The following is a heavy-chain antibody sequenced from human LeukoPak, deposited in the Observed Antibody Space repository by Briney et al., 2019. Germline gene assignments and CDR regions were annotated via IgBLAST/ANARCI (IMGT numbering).Heavy chain of an antibody. D-gene: IGHD2-2*01. CDR2: ISAYNGNT. CDR1: GYTFTSYG. V-gene: IGHV1-18*01. J-gene: IGHJ5*02. CDR3: ARDSIDIVVVPAAQNWFDP. Sequence: GASVKVFCKASGYTFTSYGISWVRQAPGQGLEWMGWISAYNGNTNYAQKLQGRVTMTTDTSTSTAYMELRSLRSDDTAVYYCARDSIDIVVVPAAQNWFDPWGQGTLVTVSS.